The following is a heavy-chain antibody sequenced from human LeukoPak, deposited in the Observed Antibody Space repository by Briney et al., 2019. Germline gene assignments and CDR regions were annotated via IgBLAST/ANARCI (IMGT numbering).Heavy chain of an antibody. CDR3: ARRELLRRGAFDI. D-gene: IGHD1-26*01. V-gene: IGHV4-39*01. CDR2: IYYSGST. J-gene: IGHJ3*02. CDR1: GGSFSSSSYY. Sequence: SETLSLTCTVSGGSFSSSSYYWGWIRQPPGKGLEWIGSIYYSGSTYYNPSLKSRVTISVDTSKNQFSLKLSSVTAADTAVYYCARRELLRRGAFDIWGQGTMVTVSS.